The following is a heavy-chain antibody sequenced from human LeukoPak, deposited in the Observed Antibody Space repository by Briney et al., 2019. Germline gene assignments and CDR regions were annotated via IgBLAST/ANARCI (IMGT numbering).Heavy chain of an antibody. CDR2: IYYSGST. V-gene: IGHV4-59*01. CDR1: GGSISGYY. CDR3: TRGSIAYYYMDV. Sequence: SETLSLTCTVYGGSISGYYWSWIRQPPGKGLEWIGNIYYSGSTNYNPSLKSRVTISVDTSKNQFSLKLSSVTAADTAVYYCTRGSIAYYYMDVWGKGTTVTVSS. J-gene: IGHJ6*03. D-gene: IGHD3-22*01.